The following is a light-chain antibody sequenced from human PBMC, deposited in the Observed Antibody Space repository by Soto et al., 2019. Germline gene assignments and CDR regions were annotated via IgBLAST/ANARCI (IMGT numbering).Light chain of an antibody. CDR3: LLSYSDTRSGV. J-gene: IGLJ2*01. CDR1: PGPVTSGHY. Sequence: QAVVTQEPSLTVSPGGTVTLTCGSSPGPVTSGHYPYWFQQKPGQAPRTLIYEPDKKYSWTPARFSGSLLGDKAALTLSGAQAEDEAEYYCLLSYSDTRSGVFGGGTKVTVL. CDR2: EPD. V-gene: IGLV7-46*01.